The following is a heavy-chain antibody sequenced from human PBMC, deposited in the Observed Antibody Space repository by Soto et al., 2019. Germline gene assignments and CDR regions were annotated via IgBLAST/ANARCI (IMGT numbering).Heavy chain of an antibody. CDR3: ARGVPAAILPLNYYGMDV. J-gene: IGHJ6*02. CDR1: GGSISSGGYY. V-gene: IGHV4-31*03. CDR2: IYYSGST. D-gene: IGHD2-2*02. Sequence: SETLSLTCTVSGGSISSGGYYWSWIRQHPGKGLEWIGYIYYSGSTYYNPSLKSRVTISVDTSKNQFSLKLSSVTAADTAVYYCARGVPAAILPLNYYGMDVWGQGTTVTVSS.